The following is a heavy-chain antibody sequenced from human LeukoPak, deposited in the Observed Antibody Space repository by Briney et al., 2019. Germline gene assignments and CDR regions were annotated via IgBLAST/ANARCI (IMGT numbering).Heavy chain of an antibody. V-gene: IGHV3-23*01. D-gene: IGHD3-10*01. CDR1: GFTFSSYA. J-gene: IGHJ4*02. CDR2: ISGSGGST. CDR3: AKDPSAMVRGGSGY. Sequence: RGSLRLSCAASGFTFSSYAMSWVRQAPGKGLEWVSAISGSGGSTYYADSVKGRFTISRDNSKNTLYLQMNSLRAEDTAVYYCAKDPSAMVRGGSGYWGQGTLVTVSS.